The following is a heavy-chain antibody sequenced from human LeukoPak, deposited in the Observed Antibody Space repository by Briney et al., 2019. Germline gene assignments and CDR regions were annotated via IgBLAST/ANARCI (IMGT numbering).Heavy chain of an antibody. V-gene: IGHV3-9*01. D-gene: IGHD7-27*01. CDR1: GFTFDDYA. CDR3: GQLGPYYYYMDV. CDR2: ISWNSGSI. J-gene: IGHJ6*03. Sequence: PGRSLRLSCAASGFTFDDYAMHWVRQAPGRGLEWVSGISWNSGSIGYADSVKGRFTISRDNAKNSLYLQMNSLRAEDTAVYYCGQLGPYYYYMDVWGKGTTVTVSS.